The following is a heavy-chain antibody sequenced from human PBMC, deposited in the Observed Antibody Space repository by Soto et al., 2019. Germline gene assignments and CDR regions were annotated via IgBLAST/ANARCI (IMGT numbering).Heavy chain of an antibody. CDR1: GGSISSSSYY. V-gene: IGHV4-39*01. CDR3: ARHLSSSFNYFDY. Sequence: PSETLSLTCTVSGGSISSSSYYWGWIRQPPGKGLEWIGSIYYSGSTYYNPSLKSRVTISVDTSKNQFSLKLSSVTAADTAVYYCARHLSSSFNYFDYWGQGTLVTVPQ. CDR2: IYYSGST. D-gene: IGHD6-13*01. J-gene: IGHJ4*02.